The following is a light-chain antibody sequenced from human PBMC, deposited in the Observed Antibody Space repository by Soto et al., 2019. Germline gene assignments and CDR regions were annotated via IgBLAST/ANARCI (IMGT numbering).Light chain of an antibody. J-gene: IGKJ4*01. V-gene: IGKV3-11*01. CDR2: DAF. Sequence: EIVLTQSPATLSLSPGERATLSCRASQSVGSYFAWYQQKPGQAPRLLIYDAFSRATGIPARFSGSGSGTDFTLPIGSLEPEDFAVYFCQQRSSWPLTFGGGTMVEIK. CDR3: QQRSSWPLT. CDR1: QSVGSY.